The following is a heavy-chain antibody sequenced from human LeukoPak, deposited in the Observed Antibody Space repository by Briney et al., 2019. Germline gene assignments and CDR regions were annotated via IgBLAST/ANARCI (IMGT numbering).Heavy chain of an antibody. Sequence: EGSLRLSCAASGFTVSSNYMSWVRQAPGKGLEWVSVIYSGGSTYYADSVKGRFTISRDNSKNTLYLQMNSLRAEDTAVYYCAGLPAYYYDTSGFYFDYWGQGTLVTVSS. J-gene: IGHJ4*02. CDR1: GFTVSSNY. V-gene: IGHV3-66*04. CDR2: IYSGGST. D-gene: IGHD3-22*01. CDR3: AGLPAYYYDTSGFYFDY.